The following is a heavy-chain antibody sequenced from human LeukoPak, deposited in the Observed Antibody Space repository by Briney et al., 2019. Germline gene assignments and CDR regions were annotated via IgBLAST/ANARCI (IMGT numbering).Heavy chain of an antibody. CDR2: ISWDGDST. Sequence: GGSLRLSCAASGFTFDDYTMHWVRQAPGKGLERVSLISWDGDSTYYADSVKGRFTISRDNSKNSLFLQMNSLRTEDTALYFCAKDIYAKGAVGAFDYWGQGTLVTVSS. CDR1: GFTFDDYT. CDR3: AKDIYAKGAVGAFDY. V-gene: IGHV3-43*01. J-gene: IGHJ4*02. D-gene: IGHD1-26*01.